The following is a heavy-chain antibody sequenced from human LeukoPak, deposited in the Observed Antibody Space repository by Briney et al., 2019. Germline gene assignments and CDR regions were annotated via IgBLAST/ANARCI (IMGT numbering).Heavy chain of an antibody. J-gene: IGHJ3*02. D-gene: IGHD3-10*01. CDR2: SDPEDGET. CDR1: GYTLTELS. CDR3: ATTIQPILWSNRDAFDI. Sequence: ASVKVSCKVSGYTLTELSMHWVRQAPGKGLEWMGGSDPEDGETIYAQKFQGRVTMTEDTSTDTAYMELSSLRSEDTAVYYCATTIQPILWSNRDAFDIWGQGTMVTVSS. V-gene: IGHV1-24*01.